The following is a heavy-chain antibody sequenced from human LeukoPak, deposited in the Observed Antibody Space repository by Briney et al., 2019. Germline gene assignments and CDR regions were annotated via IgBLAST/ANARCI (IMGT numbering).Heavy chain of an antibody. D-gene: IGHD6-13*01. CDR1: GFTFSSYA. CDR3: ARADSSSWIWATFDY. Sequence: GGSLRLSCAASGFTFSSYAMHWVRQAPGKGLEWVAVISYDGRNKYYADSVKGRFTISRDNSKNTLYLQMNSLRAEDTAVYYCARADSSSWIWATFDYWGQGTLVTVSS. V-gene: IGHV3-30*04. J-gene: IGHJ4*02. CDR2: ISYDGRNK.